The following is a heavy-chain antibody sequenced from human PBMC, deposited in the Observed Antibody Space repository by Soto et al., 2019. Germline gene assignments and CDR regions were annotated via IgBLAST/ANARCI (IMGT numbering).Heavy chain of an antibody. V-gene: IGHV3-9*01. CDR1: GFTFDDYA. J-gene: IGHJ5*02. CDR3: AKDIKSSWRGNWFDP. CDR2: ISWNSGSI. D-gene: IGHD6-13*01. Sequence: GGSLRLSCAASGFTFDDYAMHWVRQAPGKGLEWVSGISWNSGSIGYADSVKGRFTISRDNAKNSLYLQMNSLRAEDTALYYCAKDIKSSWRGNWFDPWGQGTLVTVSS.